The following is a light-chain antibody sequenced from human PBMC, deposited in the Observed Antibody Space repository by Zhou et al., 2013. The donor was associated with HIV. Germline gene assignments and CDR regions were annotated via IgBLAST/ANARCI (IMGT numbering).Light chain of an antibody. Sequence: DIVMTQSPLSLPVTPGEPASISCRSGQSLLHSNGFNYLHWYLQKPGQSPQLLIYLGSDRASGVPDRFSGSASGTDFTLKISRVEAEDVGIYYCMQALQTPYTFGQGTKLE. CDR3: MQALQTPYT. V-gene: IGKV2-28*01. CDR1: QSLLHSNGFNY. CDR2: LGS. J-gene: IGKJ2*01.